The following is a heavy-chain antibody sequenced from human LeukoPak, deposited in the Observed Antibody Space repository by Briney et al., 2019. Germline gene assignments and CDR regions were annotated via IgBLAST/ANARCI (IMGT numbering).Heavy chain of an antibody. CDR1: GGTFSSYA. CDR3: ARAGYCGGDCYSDY. Sequence: SVKVSRKASGGTFSSYAISWVRQAPGQGLEWMGGIIPILGTANYAQKFQGRVTITADESTSTAYMELSSLRSEDTAVYYCARAGYCGGDCYSDYWGQGTLVTVSS. V-gene: IGHV1-69*13. CDR2: IIPILGTA. J-gene: IGHJ4*02. D-gene: IGHD2-21*01.